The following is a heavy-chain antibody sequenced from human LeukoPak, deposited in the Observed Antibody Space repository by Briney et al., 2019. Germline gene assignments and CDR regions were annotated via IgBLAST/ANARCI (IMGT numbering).Heavy chain of an antibody. CDR2: ISNRGGST. CDR1: GFTFSNYA. CDR3: AKRNGDLRGEIDY. D-gene: IGHD4-17*01. V-gene: IGHV3-23*01. J-gene: IGHJ4*02. Sequence: PGGSLRLSCAASGFTFSNYAMSWVRQAPGKGLEWVSSISNRGGSTYHADSVKGRFTISRANSKNTLYLQVNSLRAGETAVYYCAKRNGDLRGEIDYWGQGRLVTVSS.